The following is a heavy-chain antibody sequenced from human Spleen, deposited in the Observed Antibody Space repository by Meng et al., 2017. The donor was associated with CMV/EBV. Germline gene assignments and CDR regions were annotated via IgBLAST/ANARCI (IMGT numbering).Heavy chain of an antibody. Sequence: GESLKISCAVSGFTFSSYSMNWVRQAPGKGLEWVSIIYDGGSTYYADYVKGRFTISRDNSKNTLYLQMSSLRVADSAVYYCARAYYTDAFDLWGQGTVVTVSS. CDR1: GFTFSSYS. CDR3: ARAYYTDAFDL. J-gene: IGHJ3*01. V-gene: IGHV3-53*01. CDR2: IYDGGST. D-gene: IGHD3-3*01.